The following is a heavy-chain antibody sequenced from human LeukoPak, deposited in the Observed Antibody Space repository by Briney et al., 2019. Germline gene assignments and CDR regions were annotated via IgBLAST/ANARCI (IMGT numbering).Heavy chain of an antibody. J-gene: IGHJ4*02. CDR2: INHSGST. CDR3: ARHAWYSSGWYFKGY. V-gene: IGHV4-34*01. D-gene: IGHD6-19*01. CDR1: GGSFSGYH. Sequence: PSETLSLTCAVYGGSFSGYHWSWIRQPPGKGLEWIGEINHSGSTNYNPSLKSRVTISVDTSKNQFSLKLSSVTAADTAVYYCARHAWYSSGWYFKGYWGQGTLVTVSS.